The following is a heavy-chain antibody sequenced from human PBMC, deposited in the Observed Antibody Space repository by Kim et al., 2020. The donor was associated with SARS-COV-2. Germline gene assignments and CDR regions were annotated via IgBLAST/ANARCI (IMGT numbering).Heavy chain of an antibody. CDR3: ARGRSGYYYSDFDY. CDR2: IIPIFGTA. V-gene: IGHV1-69*13. J-gene: IGHJ4*02. Sequence: SVKVSCKASGGTFSSYAISWVRQAPGQGLEWMGGIIPIFGTANYAQKFQGRVTITADESTSTAYMELSSLRSEDTAVYYCARGRSGYYYSDFDYWGREPWSPSPQ. D-gene: IGHD3-22*01. CDR1: GGTFSSYA.